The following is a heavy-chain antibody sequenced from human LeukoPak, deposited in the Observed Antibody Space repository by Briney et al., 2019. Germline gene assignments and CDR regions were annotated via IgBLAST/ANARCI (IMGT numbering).Heavy chain of an antibody. Sequence: KTGGSLRLSCAASGFIFSNYGMSWVRQAPGKGLEWVSSISFSSTHIYYADSIQGRFTISRDNAENSLYLQMNSLRAEDTAVYYCATDVPYTGGGAIVFWGQGTLVTVSS. D-gene: IGHD3-16*02. CDR2: ISFSSTHI. V-gene: IGHV3-21*06. CDR1: GFIFSNYG. CDR3: ATDVPYTGGGAIVF. J-gene: IGHJ4*02.